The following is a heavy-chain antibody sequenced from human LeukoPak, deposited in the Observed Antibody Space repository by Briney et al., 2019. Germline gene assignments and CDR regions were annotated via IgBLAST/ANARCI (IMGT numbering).Heavy chain of an antibody. CDR2: ISWNSGTI. CDR3: ARDRSRVYYDSSGYLDY. D-gene: IGHD3-22*01. J-gene: IGHJ4*02. V-gene: IGHV3-9*03. Sequence: GGSLRLSCAASGFTFDNYAMHWVRQAPGKGLEWVSGISWNSGTIGYAGSAKGRFTISRDNAKNSLYLQMNSLRAEDMAFYYCARDRSRVYYDSSGYLDYWGQGTLVTVSS. CDR1: GFTFDNYA.